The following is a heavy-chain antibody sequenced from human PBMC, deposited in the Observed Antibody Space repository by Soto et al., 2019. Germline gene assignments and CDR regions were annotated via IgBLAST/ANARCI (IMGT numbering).Heavy chain of an antibody. D-gene: IGHD3-10*01. J-gene: IGHJ6*02. Sequence: GGSLRLSCAASGFTFSSHTMNWVHQAPGKGLEWISYITSTSSTKNYADSVKGRFTISRDNANNSLYLQMNSLRDEDTAVYYCARRITMVRGPYYYYAMDVWGQGTTVTVSS. V-gene: IGHV3-48*02. CDR1: GFTFSSHT. CDR2: ITSTSSTK. CDR3: ARRITMVRGPYYYYAMDV.